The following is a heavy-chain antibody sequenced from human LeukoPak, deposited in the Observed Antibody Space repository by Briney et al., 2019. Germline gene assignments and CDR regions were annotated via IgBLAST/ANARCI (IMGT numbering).Heavy chain of an antibody. CDR1: GYSISSGYY. V-gene: IGHV4-38-2*01. D-gene: IGHD3-10*01. J-gene: IGHJ3*02. Sequence: SETLSLTCAVSGYSISSGYYWGWIRQPPGKGLEWIGSIYHSGSTYYNPSLKSRVTISVDTSKNRFSLKLSSVTAADTAVYYCARHAMVRGVMSAFDIWGQGTMVTVSS. CDR2: IYHSGST. CDR3: ARHAMVRGVMSAFDI.